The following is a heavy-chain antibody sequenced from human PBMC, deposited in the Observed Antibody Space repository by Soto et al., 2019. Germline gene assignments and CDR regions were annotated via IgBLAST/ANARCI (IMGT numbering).Heavy chain of an antibody. CDR1: GFTFSGSA. Sequence: GGSLRLSCAASGFTFSGSAMHWVRQASGKGLEWVGRIRSKANSYATAYAASVKGRFTISRDDSKNTAYLQMNSLKTEDTAVYYCMADIVLVPAAPYCSGGSCHDSYWGQGTLVTVSS. CDR2: IRSKANSYAT. D-gene: IGHD2-15*01. V-gene: IGHV3-73*01. J-gene: IGHJ4*02. CDR3: MADIVLVPAAPYCSGGSCHDSY.